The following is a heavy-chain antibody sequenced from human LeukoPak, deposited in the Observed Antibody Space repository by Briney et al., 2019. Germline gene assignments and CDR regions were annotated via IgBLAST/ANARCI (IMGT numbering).Heavy chain of an antibody. Sequence: SESLSLTCAIYGVSFGTHSWTWIRQPPGKGLEWVGEIHQSGSTNYNPSSRSGAIISVDTPNNQSSLRLRSVTAADPAMFFCTRGDMSPGSVHGMDVWGQGTMVTISS. CDR1: GVSFGTHS. J-gene: IGHJ6*02. V-gene: IGHV4-34*01. CDR2: IHQSGST. CDR3: TRGDMSPGSVHGMDV. D-gene: IGHD2-15*01.